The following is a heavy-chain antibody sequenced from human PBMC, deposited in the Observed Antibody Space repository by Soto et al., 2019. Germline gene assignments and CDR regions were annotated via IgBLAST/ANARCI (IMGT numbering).Heavy chain of an antibody. Sequence: QVQLVQSGAEVKKPGASVRVSCKASGYSFSAYXIHWMRQAPGQGLEWMGWINPNSGGTKFAQKFQGWVTMTRDTSISTAYMELSRLKSDDTAVYFCARESGGTTATLDYYYFYMDVWGKGTTVTVSS. J-gene: IGHJ6*03. CDR1: GYSFSAYX. D-gene: IGHD4-17*01. CDR3: ARESGGTTATLDYYYFYMDV. CDR2: INPNSGGT. V-gene: IGHV1-2*04.